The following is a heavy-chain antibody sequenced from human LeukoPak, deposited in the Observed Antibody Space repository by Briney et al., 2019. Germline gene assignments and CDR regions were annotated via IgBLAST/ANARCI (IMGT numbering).Heavy chain of an antibody. Sequence: GGSLRLSCAASGFTFSSYAMHWVRQAPGKGLEWVAVISYDGSNKYCADSVKGRFTISRDNSKNTLYLQMNSLRAEDTAVYYCAREMGPVVTATLIDYWGQGTLVTVSS. V-gene: IGHV3-30*04. CDR2: ISYDGSNK. CDR1: GFTFSSYA. J-gene: IGHJ4*02. D-gene: IGHD2-21*02. CDR3: AREMGPVVTATLIDY.